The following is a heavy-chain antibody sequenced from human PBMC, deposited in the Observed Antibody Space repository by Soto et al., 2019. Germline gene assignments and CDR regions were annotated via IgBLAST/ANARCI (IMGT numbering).Heavy chain of an antibody. Sequence: PSQTLSLTCAISGGSVSSNRAAWNWIRQSPSRGLEWLGRTYYRSKWYNDYAVSVKSRITINPDTSKNQFSLQLNSVTPEDTAVYYCAREIGPVTSHWFDPWGQGTLVTVSS. V-gene: IGHV6-1*01. J-gene: IGHJ5*02. CDR1: GGSVSSNRAA. CDR2: TYYRSKWYN. CDR3: AREIGPVTSHWFDP.